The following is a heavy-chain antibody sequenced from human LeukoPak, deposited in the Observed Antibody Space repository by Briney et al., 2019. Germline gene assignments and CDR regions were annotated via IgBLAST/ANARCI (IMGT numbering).Heavy chain of an antibody. Sequence: PGGSLRLSCAASGFTFSSYGMHWVRQAPGKGLEWVAVIFYDGTIQYYTDSVKGRFTVSRDNSKNTLYLQMRSLRAEDTAVYYCARDPRGPIGCDSSARDTFDYWGQGTLVTVSS. CDR1: GFTFSSYG. J-gene: IGHJ4*02. CDR3: ARDPRGPIGCDSSARDTFDY. V-gene: IGHV3-30*03. D-gene: IGHD3-22*01. CDR2: IFYDGTIQ.